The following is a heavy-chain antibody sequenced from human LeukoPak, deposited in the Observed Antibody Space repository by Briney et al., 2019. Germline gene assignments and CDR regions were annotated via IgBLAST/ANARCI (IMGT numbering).Heavy chain of an antibody. CDR3: ARRRAFDI. CDR2: INYSGSP. Sequence: SETLSLTCTVSGGSISSSSFYWGWIRQPPGKGLEWIGSINYSGSPYYKSSLKSRVTISVDTSKNQFSLKLSSVTAADTAVYYCARRRAFDIWGQGTMVTVSS. V-gene: IGHV4-39*07. J-gene: IGHJ3*02. CDR1: GGSISSSSFY.